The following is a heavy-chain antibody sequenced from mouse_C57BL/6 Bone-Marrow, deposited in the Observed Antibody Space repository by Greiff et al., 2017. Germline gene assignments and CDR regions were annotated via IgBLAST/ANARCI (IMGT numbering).Heavy chain of an antibody. CDR3: ARHYYGSYWYFDV. D-gene: IGHD1-1*01. V-gene: IGHV1-82*01. CDR1: GYAFSSSW. Sequence: QVQLQQSGPELVKPGASVKISCKASGYAFSSSWMNWVKQRPGKGLEWIGRIYPGDGDTNYNGKVKGKATLTADNSSSTAYMQLSSLTSEDSAVYFCARHYYGSYWYFDVWGTGTTVTVSS. J-gene: IGHJ1*03. CDR2: IYPGDGDT.